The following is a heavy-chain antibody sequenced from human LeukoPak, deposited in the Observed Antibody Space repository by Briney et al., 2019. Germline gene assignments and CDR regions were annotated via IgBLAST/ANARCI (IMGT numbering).Heavy chain of an antibody. D-gene: IGHD3-10*01. Sequence: GGSLRLSCAASGFIFSNYAMTWVRQAPGKGLEWVSAINGGGVSTYYADSMKGRFIISRDNSRNTLYLQMNSLRVEDTAIYYCAKNYGSGTYYDNWGQGTLVTVSS. CDR1: GFIFSNYA. V-gene: IGHV3-23*01. CDR2: INGGGVST. CDR3: AKNYGSGTYYDN. J-gene: IGHJ4*02.